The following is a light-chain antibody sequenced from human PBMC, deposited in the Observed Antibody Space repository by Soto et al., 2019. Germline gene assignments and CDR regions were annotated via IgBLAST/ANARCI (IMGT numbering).Light chain of an antibody. V-gene: IGLV3-25*03. Sequence: SYELTQPPSVSVSPGQTARITCSGDALPKQYAYWYQQKPGQAPVLVIYKDSERPSGIPERFSGSSSGTTVTLTISGVQAEDEADYYCQSADSRGTLAVFGGGTKLTVL. CDR1: ALPKQY. J-gene: IGLJ2*01. CDR2: KDS. CDR3: QSADSRGTLAV.